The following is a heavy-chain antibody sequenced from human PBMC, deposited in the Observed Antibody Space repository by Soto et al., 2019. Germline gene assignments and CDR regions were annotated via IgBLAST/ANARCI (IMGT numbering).Heavy chain of an antibody. CDR3: ARVLQYCSGNSCYFDI. D-gene: IGHD2-2*01. CDR1: GAPISSITG. Sequence: QGRFKEWGPDRLKPRGPLSPPGAASGAPISSITGGNWARRPPGKGLEWIGEAYHSGTTNYNPSLKSRVTISVDTSKNQFFLKLNSVTAADTAVYYCARVLQYCSGNSCYFDIWGQGTMVTVSS. CDR2: AYHSGTT. J-gene: IGHJ3*02. V-gene: IGHV4-4*03.